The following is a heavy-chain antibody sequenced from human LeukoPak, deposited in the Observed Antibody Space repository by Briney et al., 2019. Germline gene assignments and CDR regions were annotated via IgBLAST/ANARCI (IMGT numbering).Heavy chain of an antibody. Sequence: GGSLRLSCAASGFTFSSYWMSWVRQAPGKGLEWVANIKQDXSEKXXXXXXXGRFTISRDNAKNSLYLQMNSLRAEDTAVYYXXXXXXXXXXXSPLWGQGTLXTVSS. CDR1: GFTFSSYW. CDR2: IKQDXSEK. CDR3: XXXXXXXXXXSPL. V-gene: IGHV3-7*01. J-gene: IGHJ4*02. D-gene: IGHD3-10*01.